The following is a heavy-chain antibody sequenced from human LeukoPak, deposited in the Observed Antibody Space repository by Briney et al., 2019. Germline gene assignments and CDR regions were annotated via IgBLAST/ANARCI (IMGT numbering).Heavy chain of an antibody. CDR2: IDSDGSIT. CDR3: AGTPGYCSSSSCYEYFQH. V-gene: IGHV3-74*01. D-gene: IGHD2-2*03. CDR1: GFAFSSYW. Sequence: PGGSLRLSCAASGFAFSSYWMHWVRQAPGKGLVWVSRIDSDGSITNYADSEKGRFTIARDNAKNTLYLQMNSLRVEDTAVYYCAGTPGYCSSSSCYEYFQHWGQGTLATVSS. J-gene: IGHJ1*01.